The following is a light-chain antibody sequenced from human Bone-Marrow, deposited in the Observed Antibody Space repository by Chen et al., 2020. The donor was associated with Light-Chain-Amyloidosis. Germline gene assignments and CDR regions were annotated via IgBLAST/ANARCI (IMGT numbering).Light chain of an antibody. J-gene: IGLJ1*01. CDR1: NSNIGARYD. CDR3: QSYDNSLSGNFV. Sequence: ELTQPPSLSGAPGQRVTISCTGSNSNIGARYDVHWYQQLPGTAPKLLIYGNSNRPSGVPDRFSGSKSDTSASLAITGLQAEDEADYYCQSYDNSLSGNFVFGTGTKVTVL. V-gene: IGLV1-40*01. CDR2: GNS.